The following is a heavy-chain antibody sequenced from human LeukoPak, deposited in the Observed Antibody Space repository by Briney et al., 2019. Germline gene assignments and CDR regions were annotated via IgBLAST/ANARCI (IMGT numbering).Heavy chain of an antibody. CDR1: GGSISSGDYY. CDR2: MYYSGST. CDR3: ARPYYYDSRIDP. V-gene: IGHV4-30-4*01. D-gene: IGHD3-22*01. Sequence: SETLSLTCTVSGGSISSGDYYWSCIRQPPGKGLEWIGYMYYSGSTYYNPSLKSRATISVDTSKNQFSLKLSSVTAADTAVYYCARPYYYDSRIDPWGQGTLVTVPS. J-gene: IGHJ5*02.